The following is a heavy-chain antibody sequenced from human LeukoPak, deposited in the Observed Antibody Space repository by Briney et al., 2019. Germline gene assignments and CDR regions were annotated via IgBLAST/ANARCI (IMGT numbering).Heavy chain of an antibody. D-gene: IGHD3-22*01. CDR3: ARVYSSGYDDY. CDR2: MNPNSGNT. Sequence: ASVKVSCKASGYTFTSYDINWVRQATGQGLEWMGWMNPNSGNTGYAQKFQGRVTMTSNPSISTAYMELSSLRSEDTAVYYCARVYSSGYDDYWGQGTLVTVSS. CDR1: GYTFTSYD. J-gene: IGHJ4*02. V-gene: IGHV1-8*01.